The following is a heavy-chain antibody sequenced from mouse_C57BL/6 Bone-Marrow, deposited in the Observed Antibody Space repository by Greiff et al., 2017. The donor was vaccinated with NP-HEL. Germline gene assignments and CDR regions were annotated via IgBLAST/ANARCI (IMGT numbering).Heavy chain of an antibody. CDR1: GYSFTSYY. V-gene: IGHV1-66*01. Sequence: VQLQQSGPELVKPGASVKISCKASGYSFTSYYIHWVKQRPGQGLEWIGWIYPGSGNTKYNEKFKGKATLTADTSSSTAYMQLSSLTSEDSAVYYCARRYGSSDAMDYWGQGTSVTVSS. CDR2: IYPGSGNT. D-gene: IGHD1-1*01. J-gene: IGHJ4*01. CDR3: ARRYGSSDAMDY.